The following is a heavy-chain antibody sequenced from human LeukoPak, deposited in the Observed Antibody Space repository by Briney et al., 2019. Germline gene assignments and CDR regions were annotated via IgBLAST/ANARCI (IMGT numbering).Heavy chain of an antibody. J-gene: IGHJ4*02. CDR2: IYYSGST. D-gene: IGHD3-10*01. CDR3: ARGWDMVRGPPRPYFDY. V-gene: IGHV4-39*07. Sequence: SETLSLTCTVSGGSISSSSYYWGWIRQPPGKGLEWIGSIYYSGSTYYNPSLKSRVTISVDTSKNQFSLKLSSVTAADTAVYYCARGWDMVRGPPRPYFDYWGQGTLVTVSS. CDR1: GGSISSSSYY.